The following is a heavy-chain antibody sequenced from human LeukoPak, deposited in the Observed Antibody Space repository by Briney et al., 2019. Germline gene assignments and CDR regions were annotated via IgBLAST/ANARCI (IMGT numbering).Heavy chain of an antibody. CDR1: RGTFDSYG. V-gene: IGHV1-69*05. CDR3: ARGELGDRSGFSFFDY. D-gene: IGHD3-22*01. Sequence: ASVKVFCKAPRGTFDSYGISWVRQAPGQGLEWMGGVMAIFGGVKYGQKFQGRATITTDASTSTAYMELRSLTSEDTGIYYCARGELGDRSGFSFFDYRGQGTLVTVSS. CDR2: VMAIFGGV. J-gene: IGHJ4*02.